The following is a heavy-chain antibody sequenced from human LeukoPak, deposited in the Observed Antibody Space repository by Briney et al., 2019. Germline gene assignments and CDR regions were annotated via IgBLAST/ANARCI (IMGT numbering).Heavy chain of an antibody. CDR2: IKQDGSEK. V-gene: IGHV3-7*01. D-gene: IGHD3-9*01. CDR3: ARDPANGRYFDWLPDY. J-gene: IGHJ4*02. CDR1: GYSISSGYY. Sequence: ETLSPTCTVSGYSISSGYYWGWVRQAPGKGLERVANIKQDGSEKYYVDSVKGRFTISRDNAKNSLYLQMNSLRAEDTAVYYCARDPANGRYFDWLPDYWGQGTLVTVSS.